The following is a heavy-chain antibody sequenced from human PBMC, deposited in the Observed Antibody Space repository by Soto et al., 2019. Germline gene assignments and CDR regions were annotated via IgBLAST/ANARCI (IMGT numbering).Heavy chain of an antibody. J-gene: IGHJ6*02. CDR3: VRDADETAIVPAPWLV. CDR2: IYHSGST. D-gene: IGHD2-21*02. Sequence: QVHLQESGPGLVNPSGTLTLTCAVSGGSISSSHWWGWVRQAPGKGLEWIGEIYHSGSTNYNPSLKSRITMSVDKSKKQFSVNLGSVTAADTAVYYCVRDADETAIVPAPWLVWGRGTMVTVSS. CDR1: GGSISSSHW. V-gene: IGHV4-4*02.